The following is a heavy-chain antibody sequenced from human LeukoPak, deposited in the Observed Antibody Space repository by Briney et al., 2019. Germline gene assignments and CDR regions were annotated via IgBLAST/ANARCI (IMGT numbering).Heavy chain of an antibody. D-gene: IGHD1-14*01. J-gene: IGHJ4*02. CDR2: IQEDGSAT. CDR3: ARRKEVQTTFDC. Sequence: GGSLRLSCAASGVIFSNYDMGWVRQAPGQGLEWVANIQEDGSATYYVDSVKGRFTISRDNAKNSLDLQMNSLRAEDTAVYFCARRKEVQTTFDCWGQGTLVTVSS. V-gene: IGHV3-7*01. CDR1: GVIFSNYD.